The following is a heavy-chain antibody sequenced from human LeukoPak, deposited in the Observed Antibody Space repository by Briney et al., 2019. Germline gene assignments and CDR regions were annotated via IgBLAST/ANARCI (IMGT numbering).Heavy chain of an antibody. V-gene: IGHV4-34*01. CDR3: AREPYWYRPGGFDY. D-gene: IGHD1-14*01. Sequence: PSETLSLTCAVYGGSFSGYYWSWIRQPPGKGLEWIGEINHSGSTNYNPSLKSRVTISVDTSKNQFSLKLSSVTAADTAVYYCAREPYWYRPGGFDYWGQGTLVTVSS. CDR2: INHSGST. J-gene: IGHJ4*02. CDR1: GGSFSGYY.